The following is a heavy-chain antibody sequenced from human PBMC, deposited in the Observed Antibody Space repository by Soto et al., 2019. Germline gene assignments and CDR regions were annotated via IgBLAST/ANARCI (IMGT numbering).Heavy chain of an antibody. V-gene: IGHV1-69*01. CDR3: ASVDYDYIWGSYSH. CDR2: IIPSFGTA. D-gene: IGHD3-16*01. CDR1: GGTFSRYA. Sequence: QVQLVQSGAEVKKPGSSVKVSCKASGGTFSRYAISWVRQAPGQGPEWMGGIIPSFGTANYAQKFQGRVTVTADEPTSTAYMELRSLTHEDTAVYYCASVDYDYIWGSYSHWGQGTLVTVSS. J-gene: IGHJ4*02.